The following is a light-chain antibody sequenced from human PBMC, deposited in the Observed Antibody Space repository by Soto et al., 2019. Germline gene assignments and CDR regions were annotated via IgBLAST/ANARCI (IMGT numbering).Light chain of an antibody. Sequence: QPVLTQPASVSGFHGQSITITCTETSSDVGGYNYVSWYQQHPGKAPKLMIFDVSNRPSGVSNRFSGSKSGNTASLTISGLQAGDEADYYCSSYTSSSTLEVFGTGTKVTVL. J-gene: IGLJ1*01. CDR3: SSYTSSSTLEV. CDR1: SSDVGGYNY. CDR2: DVS. V-gene: IGLV2-14*03.